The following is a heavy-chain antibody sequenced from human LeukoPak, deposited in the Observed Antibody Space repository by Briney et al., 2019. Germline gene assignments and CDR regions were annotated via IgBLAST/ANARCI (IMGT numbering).Heavy chain of an antibody. D-gene: IGHD6-13*01. CDR1: GFTFSSYS. CDR3: ARDRCSSCPMDV. Sequence: GSLRLSCAASGFTFSSYSMNWVRQAPGKGLEWVSYISSTSSTIYYAGSVKGRFTISRDNAKNSLYLQMNSLRAEDTAVYYCARDRCSSCPMDVWGKGTTVPVSA. CDR2: ISSTSSTI. J-gene: IGHJ6*04. V-gene: IGHV3-48*01.